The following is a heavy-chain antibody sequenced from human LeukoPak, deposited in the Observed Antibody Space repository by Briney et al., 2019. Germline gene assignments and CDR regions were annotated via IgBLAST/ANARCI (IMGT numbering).Heavy chain of an antibody. CDR1: GFTFSSYG. CDR3: AASTGYGEL. J-gene: IGHJ4*02. CDR2: ISYDGSNK. Sequence: GGFLRLSCAASGFTFSSYGMHWVRQAPGKGLEWVAVISYDGSNKYYADSVKGRFTISRDNSKNTLYLQMNSLRAEDTAVYYCAASTGYGELWGQGTLVTVSS. V-gene: IGHV3-30*03. D-gene: IGHD4-17*01.